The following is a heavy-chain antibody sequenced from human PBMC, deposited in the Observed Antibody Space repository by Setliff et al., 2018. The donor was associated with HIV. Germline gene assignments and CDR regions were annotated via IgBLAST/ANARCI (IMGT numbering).Heavy chain of an antibody. CDR3: AQIWFGGAHFR. J-gene: IGHJ4*02. Sequence: PGESLKLSCEASGFTFDSYGMHWVRQAPGKGLEGVATVSYDGNYKFYTDSVEGRFTVSRDNSKNTLYLQMNSLRAEDTAVYYCAQIWFGGAHFRWGQGTLVTVSS. CDR2: VSYDGNYK. V-gene: IGHV3-30*18. D-gene: IGHD3-10*01. CDR1: GFTFDSYG.